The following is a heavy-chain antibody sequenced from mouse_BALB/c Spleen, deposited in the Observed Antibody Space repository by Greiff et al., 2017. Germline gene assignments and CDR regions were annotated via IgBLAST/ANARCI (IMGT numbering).Heavy chain of an antibody. Sequence: DVKLVESGGGLVQPGGSLNLSCAASGFDFSRYWMSWARQAPGKGQEWIGEINPGSSTINYTPSLKDKFIISRDNAKNTLYLQMSKVRSEDTALYYCARGGGNYGGAMDYWGQGTSVTVSS. D-gene: IGHD2-1*01. CDR3: ARGGGNYGGAMDY. CDR2: INPGSSTI. V-gene: IGHV4-2*02. J-gene: IGHJ4*01. CDR1: GFDFSRYW.